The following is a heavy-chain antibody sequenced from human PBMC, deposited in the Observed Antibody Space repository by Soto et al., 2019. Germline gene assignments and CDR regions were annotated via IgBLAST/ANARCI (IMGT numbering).Heavy chain of an antibody. D-gene: IGHD6-13*01. Sequence: GGSLRLSCAASGFTVSSNYMSWVRQAPGKGLEWVSVIYSGGSTYYADSVKGRFTISRHNSKNTLYLQMNSLRAEDTAVYYCARVGAAAGTELYFDYWGQGTLVTVS. CDR3: ARVGAAAGTELYFDY. CDR1: GFTVSSNY. J-gene: IGHJ4*02. CDR2: IYSGGST. V-gene: IGHV3-53*04.